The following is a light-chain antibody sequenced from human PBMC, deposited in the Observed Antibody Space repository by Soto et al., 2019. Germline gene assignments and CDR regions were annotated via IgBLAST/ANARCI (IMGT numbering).Light chain of an antibody. CDR1: QSVSSSY. J-gene: IGKJ5*01. CDR2: GAS. V-gene: IGKV3-20*01. Sequence: EIVLTQSPGTLSLSPGEIATLSCSASQSVSSSYLAWYQQKPGQAPRLLIYGASSRATGIPDRFSGSGSGTDFTLTISRLEPEDFAVYYCQQYGSSPSITFGQGTRLEIK. CDR3: QQYGSSPSIT.